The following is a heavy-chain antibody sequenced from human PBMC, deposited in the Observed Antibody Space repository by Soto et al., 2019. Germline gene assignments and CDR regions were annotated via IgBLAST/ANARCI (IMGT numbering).Heavy chain of an antibody. D-gene: IGHD1-26*01. CDR3: ARDATDEWELLFSIDY. J-gene: IGHJ4*02. CDR2: IYSGGST. Sequence: PGGSLRLCSAASGFCVSSNYMSWVRQAPGEGLEWVSVIYSGGSTYYADSVKRRFTISRDNSKNTLYLQMNSLRAEDTAVYYCARDATDEWELLFSIDYWGQGTLLTVSS. V-gene: IGHV3-66*01. CDR1: GFCVSSNY.